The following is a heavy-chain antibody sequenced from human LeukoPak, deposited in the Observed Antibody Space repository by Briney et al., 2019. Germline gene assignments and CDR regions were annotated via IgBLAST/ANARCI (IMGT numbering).Heavy chain of an antibody. D-gene: IGHD3-22*01. J-gene: IGHJ4*02. Sequence: ASVKVSCKASGYTFTSYYMHWVRQAPGQGLEWMGIINPSGGSTSYARKFQGRVTMTRDTSTSTVYMELSSLRSEDTAVYYCARDQVKYYYDSSGYLDYWGQGTLVTVSS. CDR1: GYTFTSYY. CDR3: ARDQVKYYYDSSGYLDY. CDR2: INPSGGST. V-gene: IGHV1-46*01.